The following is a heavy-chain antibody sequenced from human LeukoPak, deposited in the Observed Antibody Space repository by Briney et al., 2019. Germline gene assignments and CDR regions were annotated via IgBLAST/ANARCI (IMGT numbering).Heavy chain of an antibody. D-gene: IGHD5-12*01. CDR3: ARAPNSGYDSYYYYYMDV. CDR1: GFSFSSHG. Sequence: GGSLRLSCAASGFSFSSHGMSWVRQAPGKELEWVSGIIGGAGGTYYADSVKGRFTISRDNAKNTLYLQMNSLRAEDTAVYYCARAPNSGYDSYYYYYMDVWGKGTTVTISS. J-gene: IGHJ6*03. CDR2: IIGGAGGT. V-gene: IGHV3-23*01.